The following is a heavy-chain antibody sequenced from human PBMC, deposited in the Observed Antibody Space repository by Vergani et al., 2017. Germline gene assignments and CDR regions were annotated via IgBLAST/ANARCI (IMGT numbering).Heavy chain of an antibody. CDR2: ISPGASTV. CDR3: AKNPGISTTRNYSAMDV. D-gene: IGHD1-1*01. V-gene: IGHV3-11*04. J-gene: IGHJ6*02. CDR1: GFKFSDHY. Sequence: LEESGGGSVKPGGSLRLSCAASGFKFSDHYMSWIRQAPGKGLEWVSHISPGASTVSYTDSVTGRFTVSRDNDNNSLTLDMTTLRVEATAVYYSAKNPGISTTRNYSAMDVGGQGTTFTVSS.